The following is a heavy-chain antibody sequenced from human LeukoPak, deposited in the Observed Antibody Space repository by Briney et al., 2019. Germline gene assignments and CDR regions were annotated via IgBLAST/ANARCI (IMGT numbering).Heavy chain of an antibody. CDR1: GSTFTSNY. D-gene: IGHD1-26*01. Sequence: ASVTVTCNASGSTFTSNYMHWVRQAHGQGLERKGIINPSGGSTSYDQEFEGRVTMTRDMATSTVYMELSSLRSEDTAVYYCARDPVGGSYLVDKPFDYWGQGTLVTVSS. CDR3: ARDPVGGSYLVDKPFDY. V-gene: IGHV1-46*01. J-gene: IGHJ4*02. CDR2: INPSGGST.